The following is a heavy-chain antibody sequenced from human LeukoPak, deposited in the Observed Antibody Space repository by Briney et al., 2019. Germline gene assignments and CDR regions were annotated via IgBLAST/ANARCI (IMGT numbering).Heavy chain of an antibody. CDR2: ISWNSGSI. Sequence: PGGSLRLSCAASGFTFDDYAMHWVRQAPGKGLEWVSGISWNSGSIGYADSVKGRFTISRDNAKNSLYLQMNSLRAEDTALCYCGKDTRRTDDAFDIWGQGTMVTVSS. D-gene: IGHD3/OR15-3a*01. CDR1: GFTFDDYA. V-gene: IGHV3-9*01. J-gene: IGHJ3*02. CDR3: GKDTRRTDDAFDI.